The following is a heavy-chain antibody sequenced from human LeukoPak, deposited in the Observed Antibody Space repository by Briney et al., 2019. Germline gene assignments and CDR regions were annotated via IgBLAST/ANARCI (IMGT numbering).Heavy chain of an antibody. CDR3: AKVLDLMGATLIGAFHM. CDR1: GFTFSSYA. Sequence: GGSLRLSCAASGFTFSSYAMHWVRQAPGKGLEWVAVISYDGSNKYYAEYVKGRFTISRDNAKNSLFLQMNSLRAEDTAVYYCAKVLDLMGATLIGAFHMWGQGKMVTVTS. CDR2: ISYDGSNK. D-gene: IGHD1-26*01. V-gene: IGHV3-30*04. J-gene: IGHJ3*02.